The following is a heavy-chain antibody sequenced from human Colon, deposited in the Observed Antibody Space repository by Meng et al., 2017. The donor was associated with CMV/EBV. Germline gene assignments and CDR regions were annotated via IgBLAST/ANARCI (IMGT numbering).Heavy chain of an antibody. Sequence: QVKLVQSGAEVKKPGAPVKVPCKPSGYTFSDYHIHWVRQAPGQGLEWMGWINSNSGATDYAQKFQGRFTMTRDTSITTVYMELSSLRSDDTAVYYCARDPSGSRVPFDYWGQGSLVTVSS. J-gene: IGHJ4*02. CDR3: ARDPSGSRVPFDY. D-gene: IGHD1-26*01. CDR1: GYTFSDYH. V-gene: IGHV1-2*02. CDR2: INSNSGAT.